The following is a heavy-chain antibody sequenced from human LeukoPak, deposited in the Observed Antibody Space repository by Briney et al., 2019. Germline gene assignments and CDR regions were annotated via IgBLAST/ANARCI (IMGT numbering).Heavy chain of an antibody. D-gene: IGHD3-3*01. Sequence: SVNVSCKASGYTFTSYAMHWVRQAPGQGLEWMGGIIPIFGTANYAQKFQGRVTITTDESTSTAYMELSSLRSEDTAVYYCAREAYYDFWSGLDYWGQGTLVTVSS. J-gene: IGHJ4*02. V-gene: IGHV1-69*05. CDR3: AREAYYDFWSGLDY. CDR1: GYTFTSYA. CDR2: IIPIFGTA.